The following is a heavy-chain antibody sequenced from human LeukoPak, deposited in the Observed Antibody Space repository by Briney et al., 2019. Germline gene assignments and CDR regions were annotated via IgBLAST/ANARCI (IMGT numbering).Heavy chain of an antibody. CDR2: INHSGST. V-gene: IGHV4-34*01. D-gene: IGHD2-21*02. CDR1: GGSFSGYY. CDR3: ARASYCGGDCYSVEYFQH. J-gene: IGHJ1*01. Sequence: SETLSLTCAVYGGSFSGYYWSWIRQPPGKGLEWIGEINHSGSTNYNPSLKSRVTISVDTSKNQFSLKLSSVTAADTAVYYCARASYCGGDCYSVEYFQHWGQGTLVTVSS.